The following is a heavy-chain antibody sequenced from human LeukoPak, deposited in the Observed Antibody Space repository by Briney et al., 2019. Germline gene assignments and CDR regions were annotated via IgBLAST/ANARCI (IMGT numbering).Heavy chain of an antibody. Sequence: GGSLRLSCAASGFTFSSYAMSWFRQAPGKGLEWVSSFGTRSTSVYHAGSVKGRFAISRDNAKNSLYLQMNSLRAEDTALYYCAREVSEGFDFWGQGTLVTVSS. CDR2: FGTRSTSV. CDR1: GFTFSSYA. J-gene: IGHJ4*02. V-gene: IGHV3-21*01. D-gene: IGHD3-22*01. CDR3: AREVSEGFDF.